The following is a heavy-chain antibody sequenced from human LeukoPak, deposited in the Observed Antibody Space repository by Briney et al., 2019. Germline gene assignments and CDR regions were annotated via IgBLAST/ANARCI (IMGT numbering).Heavy chain of an antibody. CDR2: ISTSGSTI. CDR3: ASTYVVVTAVHDAFHI. CDR1: GFTFSSYD. J-gene: IGHJ3*02. Sequence: GGSLRLSCAASGFTFSSYDMNWLRQAPGKGLEWVSYISTSGSTIYYADSVKGRFTISRDNAKNSLYLQMNSLRAEDTAVYYCASTYVVVTAVHDAFHIWGQGTMVTVSS. V-gene: IGHV3-48*03. D-gene: IGHD2-21*02.